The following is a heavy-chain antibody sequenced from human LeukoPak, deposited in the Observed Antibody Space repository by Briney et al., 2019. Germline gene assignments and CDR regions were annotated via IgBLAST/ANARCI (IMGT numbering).Heavy chain of an antibody. CDR1: GFTFSSYW. CDR2: IKQDGSEK. J-gene: IGHJ4*02. CDR3: AREVRELNFDY. V-gene: IGHV3-7*01. D-gene: IGHD1-26*01. Sequence: GGSLRLSCAASGFTFSSYWMSWVRQAPGKGLEWVANIKQDGSEKYYVDSVKGRFTISRDNSKNTQYLQMNSLRAEDTAVYYCAREVRELNFDYWGQGTLVTVSS.